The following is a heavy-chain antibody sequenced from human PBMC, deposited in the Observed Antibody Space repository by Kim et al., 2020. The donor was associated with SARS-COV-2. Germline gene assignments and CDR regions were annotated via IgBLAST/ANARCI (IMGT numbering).Heavy chain of an antibody. CDR3: ARGRSPKSSPGWETPYY. CDR1: GFTFSSYA. D-gene: IGHD6-19*01. CDR2: IWHDGDYT. Sequence: GGSLRLSCVASGFTFSSYAMHWVRQAPGKGLEWLAVIWHDGDYTYYADSVKGPVTISRDNSENTLHLRMNSLRAEDTAVYYCARGRSPKSSPGWETPYYWGQGTLVTVSS. V-gene: IGHV3-33*01. J-gene: IGHJ4*02.